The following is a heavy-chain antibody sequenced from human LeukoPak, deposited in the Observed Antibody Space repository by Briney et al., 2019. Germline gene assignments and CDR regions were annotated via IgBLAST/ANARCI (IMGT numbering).Heavy chain of an antibody. V-gene: IGHV3-9*01. CDR2: ISWNSGSI. CDR3: ATNDGVWSGFPYYYYYMDV. CDR1: GFTFDDYA. J-gene: IGHJ6*03. Sequence: GRSLRLSCAASGFTFDDYAMHWVRQAPGKGLEWVSSISWNSGSIDYADSVKGRFTISRDNAKNSLYLQMNSLRAEDTAVYYCATNDGVWSGFPYYYYYMDVWGKGTTVTISS. D-gene: IGHD3-3*01.